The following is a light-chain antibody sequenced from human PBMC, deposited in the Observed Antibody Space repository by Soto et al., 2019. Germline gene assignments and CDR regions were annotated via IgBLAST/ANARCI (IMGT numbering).Light chain of an antibody. Sequence: EIVLTQSPGTLSLSPGERATLSCRASQSVSSSYLAWYQQKPGQAPRLLIYGASGRATGIPDRFSGSGSGPDFTLTISRLEPEVFAVYYCQQYGSSRGFTVGPGTKVDIK. V-gene: IGKV3-20*01. CDR3: QQYGSSRGFT. CDR2: GAS. J-gene: IGKJ3*01. CDR1: QSVSSSY.